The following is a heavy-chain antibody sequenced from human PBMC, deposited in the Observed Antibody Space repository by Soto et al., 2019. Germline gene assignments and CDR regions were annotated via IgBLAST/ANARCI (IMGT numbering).Heavy chain of an antibody. CDR3: ARGRGYYDSSGYYWGYYYYYGMDV. J-gene: IGHJ6*02. CDR2: INHSGST. V-gene: IGHV4-34*01. Sequence: EPLSVTGAVYGGSLSGYYWSWIRQPPGKGLEVIGEINHSGSTNYNPSLKSRVTISVDTSKNQFSLKLSSVTAADTAVYYCARGRGYYDSSGYYWGYYYYYGMDVWGQGTTVTVSS. D-gene: IGHD3-22*01. CDR1: GGSLSGYY.